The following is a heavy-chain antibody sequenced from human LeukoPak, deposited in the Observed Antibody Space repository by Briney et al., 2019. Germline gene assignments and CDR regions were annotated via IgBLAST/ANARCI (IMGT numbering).Heavy chain of an antibody. CDR1: GYTFTGYY. CDR3: ARVLTGHAPTIFGVVIGFPNFGYYYMDV. CDR2: INPNSGGT. V-gene: IGHV1-2*06. J-gene: IGHJ6*03. D-gene: IGHD3-3*01. Sequence: ASVKVSCKASGYTFTGYYMHWVRQAPGQGLEWMGRINPNSGGTNYAQKFQGRVTMTRDTSISTAYMELSSLRSEDTAVYYCARVLTGHAPTIFGVVIGFPNFGYYYMDVWGKGTTVTVSS.